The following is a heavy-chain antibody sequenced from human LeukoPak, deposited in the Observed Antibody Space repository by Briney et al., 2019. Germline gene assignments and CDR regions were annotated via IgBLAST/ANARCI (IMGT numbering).Heavy chain of an antibody. Sequence: SETLSLTCTVSGGSISSGGYYWSWIRQHPGKGLEWIGYIYYSGSTYYNPSLKSRVTLSVDTSKNQFSLKLSSVTAADTAVYYCARAVESSEGGFDYWGQGTLVTVSS. D-gene: IGHD3-3*01. CDR1: GGSISSGGYY. CDR2: IYYSGST. V-gene: IGHV4-31*03. J-gene: IGHJ4*02. CDR3: ARAVESSEGGFDY.